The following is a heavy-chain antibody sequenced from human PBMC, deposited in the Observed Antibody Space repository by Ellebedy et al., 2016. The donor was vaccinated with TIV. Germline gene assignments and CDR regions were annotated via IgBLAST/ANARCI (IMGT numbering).Heavy chain of an antibody. V-gene: IGHV3-21*01. Sequence: GESLKISCAASGLTFSSYTMNWVRQAPGKGLEWVSSISSSSTYIYYADSVKGRFTISRDNAKNSMYLQVNSLKAEETAVYYCARDASNRGDLDYWGQGTLVTVSS. J-gene: IGHJ4*02. CDR1: GLTFSSYT. CDR3: ARDASNRGDLDY. D-gene: IGHD3-16*01. CDR2: ISSSSTYI.